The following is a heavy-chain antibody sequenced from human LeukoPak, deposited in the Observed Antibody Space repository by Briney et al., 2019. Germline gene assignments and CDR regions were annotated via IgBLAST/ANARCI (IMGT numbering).Heavy chain of an antibody. D-gene: IGHD1-26*01. V-gene: IGHV1-69*13. CDR3: ARVGRYSGSYLPPIEDV. Sequence: SVTVSCRASGGTFSSYAISWVRQAPGQGLEWMGGIIPIFGTANYAQKFQGRVTITADESTITAYMELSSLRSEDTAVYYCARVGRYSGSYLPPIEDVWGQGTTVTVSS. J-gene: IGHJ6*02. CDR1: GGTFSSYA. CDR2: IIPIFGTA.